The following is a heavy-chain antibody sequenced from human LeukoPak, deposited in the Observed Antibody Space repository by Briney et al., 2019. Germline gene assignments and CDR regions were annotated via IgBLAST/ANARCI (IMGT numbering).Heavy chain of an antibody. D-gene: IGHD6-13*01. J-gene: IGHJ4*02. V-gene: IGHV4-59*01. Sequence: PSETLSLTCTVSGDSISTYYWSWIRQPPGKRLEWIGYINYSGSTNYNPSLKSRVTISVDTSKNQFSLRLSSVTAADTAVYYCARVDSSWYSSDYWGQGTLVTVSS. CDR2: INYSGST. CDR1: GDSISTYY. CDR3: ARVDSSWYSSDY.